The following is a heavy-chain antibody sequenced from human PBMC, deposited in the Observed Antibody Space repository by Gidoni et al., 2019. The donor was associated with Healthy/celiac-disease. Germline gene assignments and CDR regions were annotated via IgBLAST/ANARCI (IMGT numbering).Heavy chain of an antibody. J-gene: IGHJ6*02. V-gene: IGHV4-59*01. CDR2: NSSSGST. Sequence: QVQLQESGPGLVKPSETLSLTCTVPGGSISSYSWSWIRQPPGKGLEWIGYNSSSGSTNYNPSLKSRVTISVDTSKNQFSLKLSSVTAADTAVYYCARGSLRFNYYYYGMDVWGQGTTVTVSS. CDR3: ARGSLRFNYYYYGMDV. D-gene: IGHD3-3*01. CDR1: GGSISSYS.